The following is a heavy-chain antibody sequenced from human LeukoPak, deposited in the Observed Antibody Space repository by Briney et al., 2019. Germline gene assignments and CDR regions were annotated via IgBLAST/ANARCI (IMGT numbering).Heavy chain of an antibody. V-gene: IGHV4-34*01. Sequence: LRLSCAASGFTVSSNYMSWVRQAPGKGLEWIGEINYSGSTNYNPSLKSRVTISVDTSKNQFSLKLSSVTAADTAVYYCARVSGYDWESSYDYWGQGTLVTVSS. D-gene: IGHD5-12*01. CDR3: ARVSGYDWESSYDY. CDR2: INYSGST. CDR1: GFTVSSNY. J-gene: IGHJ4*02.